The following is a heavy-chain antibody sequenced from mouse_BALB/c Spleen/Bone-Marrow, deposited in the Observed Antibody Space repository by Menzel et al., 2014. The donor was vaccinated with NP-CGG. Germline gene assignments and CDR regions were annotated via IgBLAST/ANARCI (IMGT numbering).Heavy chain of an antibody. D-gene: IGHD1-2*01. CDR2: IFPGNGST. J-gene: IGHJ2*01. CDR3: ARSNSISTATDY. V-gene: IGHV1-77*01. Sequence: QVQLKQSGAELVKPGGSVKLSCKASGYTFTKYDINRVRQRPEQGLEWVGWIFPGNGSTNYNEKFEGKATLTTDKSSSTAYMQLSRLTSEDSAVYFCARSNSISTATDYWGQGTTLTVSS. CDR1: GYTFTKYD.